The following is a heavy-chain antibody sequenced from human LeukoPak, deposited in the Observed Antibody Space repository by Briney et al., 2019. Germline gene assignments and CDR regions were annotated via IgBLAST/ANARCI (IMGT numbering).Heavy chain of an antibody. CDR3: ARDWNYYDNSGFYGEY. CDR2: IKQDGSQT. V-gene: IGHV3-7*04. D-gene: IGHD3-22*01. Sequence: GGSLRLSCAASGFMFSSYWMSWVRQTPGKGLEWVANIKQDGSQTYYVDSVKGRFTISRDNAKKSLYLQMNSLRAEDTAVYYCARDWNYYDNSGFYGEYWGQGTLVTVSS. J-gene: IGHJ4*02. CDR1: GFMFSSYW.